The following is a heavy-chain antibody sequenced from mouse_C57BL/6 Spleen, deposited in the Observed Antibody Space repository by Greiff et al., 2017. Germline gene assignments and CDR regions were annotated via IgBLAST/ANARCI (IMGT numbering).Heavy chain of an antibody. V-gene: IGHV1-15*01. Sequence: VQLQQSGAELVRPGASVTLSCKASGYTFTDYEMHWVKQTPVHGLEWIGAIDPETGGTAYNQKFKGKDILTADKSSSTAYMELRSLTSEDSAVYYCTRKGIYYDYVDYYAMDYWGQGTSVTVSS. CDR2: IDPETGGT. J-gene: IGHJ4*01. CDR3: TRKGIYYDYVDYYAMDY. CDR1: GYTFTDYE. D-gene: IGHD2-4*01.